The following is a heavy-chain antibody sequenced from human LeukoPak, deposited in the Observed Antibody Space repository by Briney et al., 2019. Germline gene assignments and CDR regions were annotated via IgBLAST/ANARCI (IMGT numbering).Heavy chain of an antibody. J-gene: IGHJ4*02. CDR3: ARVPADY. CDR2: ISNRGIYI. D-gene: IGHD2-2*01. V-gene: IGHV3-21*01. Sequence: SGGSLRLSCAASGFTFSSYSMNWVRQAPGKGLEWVSSISNRGIYIYYSDSVKGRFTISRDNAKNSLYLQMNSLRAEDTAVYYCARVPADYWGQGTLVTVSS. CDR1: GFTFSSYS.